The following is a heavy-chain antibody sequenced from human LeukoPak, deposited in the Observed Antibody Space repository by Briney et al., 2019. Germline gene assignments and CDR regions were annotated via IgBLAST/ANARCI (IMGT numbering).Heavy chain of an antibody. D-gene: IGHD6-13*01. V-gene: IGHV4-39*01. CDR3: ARHMYSSSSHDLDY. Sequence: SETLSLTCTVSGGSISSSSYYWGWFRQPPGKGLEWIGSIYYSGSTYHNPSLKSRVTISVDTSKNQFSLKLSSVTAADTVVYYCARHMYSSSSHDLDYWGQGTLVTVSS. CDR1: GGSISSSSYY. CDR2: IYYSGST. J-gene: IGHJ4*02.